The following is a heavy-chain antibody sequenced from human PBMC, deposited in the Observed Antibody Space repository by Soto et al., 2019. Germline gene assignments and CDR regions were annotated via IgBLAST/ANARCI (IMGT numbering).Heavy chain of an antibody. V-gene: IGHV3-33*01. CDR1: GYTFSSHG. D-gene: IGHD6-25*01. J-gene: IGHJ6*02. CDR2: IWYDGSKK. Sequence: QVQLVESGGGVVQPGRSLRLSCAASGYTFSSHGMHWVRQAPGKGLEWVAAIWYDGSKKCYAGSAKGRFTISRDDSKNTLYLEMNSLRVDDTAVYYCARDPASSMDVWGQGTTVIVSS. CDR3: ARDPASSMDV.